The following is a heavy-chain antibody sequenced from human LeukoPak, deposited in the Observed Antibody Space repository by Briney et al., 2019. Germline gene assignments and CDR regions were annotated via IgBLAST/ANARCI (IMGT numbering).Heavy chain of an antibody. CDR3: ARETVAGTFDY. CDR2: ISSTGDIV. Sequence: AGRTLRLSCAASGFTFSEYYMSWIRQASGKGLEWVSDISSTGDIVSYADFTQGRYTISRDNGDDSLSLQLNSLRAEDTAVYYCARETVAGTFDYWSQGTLVTVSS. J-gene: IGHJ4*02. V-gene: IGHV3-11*01. D-gene: IGHD6-19*01. CDR1: GFTFSEYY.